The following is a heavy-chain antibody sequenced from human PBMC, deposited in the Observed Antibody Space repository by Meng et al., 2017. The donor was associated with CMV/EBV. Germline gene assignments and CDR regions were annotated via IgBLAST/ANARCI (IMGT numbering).Heavy chain of an antibody. CDR3: ARGRGFCSSTSCYSRYYYYGMDV. Sequence: SETLSLTCAVYGGSFSGYYWSWIRQPPGEGLEWIGEINHSGSTNYNPSLKSRVTISVDTSKNQFSLKLSSVTAADTAVYYCARGRGFCSSTSCYSRYYYYGMDVWGQGTTVTVSS. D-gene: IGHD2-2*01. CDR1: GGSFSGYY. V-gene: IGHV4-34*01. J-gene: IGHJ6*02. CDR2: INHSGST.